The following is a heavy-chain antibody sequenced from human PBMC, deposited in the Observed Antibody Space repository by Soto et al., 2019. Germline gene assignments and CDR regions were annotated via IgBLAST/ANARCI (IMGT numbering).Heavy chain of an antibody. V-gene: IGHV3-21*01. J-gene: IGHJ4*02. CDR1: GFTFSSYS. CDR2: ISSSSSYI. CDR3: ARERRYCTNGVCYTGYYFDY. Sequence: EVQLVESGGGLVKPGGSLRLSCAASGFTFSSYSMNWVRQAPGKGLEWVSSISSSSSYIYYADSVKGRFTISRDNAKNSLYLQMNSLRAEDTAVYYCARERRYCTNGVCYTGYYFDYWGQGTLVTVSS. D-gene: IGHD2-8*01.